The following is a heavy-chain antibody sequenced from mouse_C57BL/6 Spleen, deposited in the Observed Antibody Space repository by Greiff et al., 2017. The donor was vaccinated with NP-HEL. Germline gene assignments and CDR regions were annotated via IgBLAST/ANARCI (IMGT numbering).Heavy chain of an antibody. CDR2: INPNNGGT. Sequence: EVQLQQSGPELVKPGASVKISCKASGYTFTDYYMNWVKQSHGKSLEWIGDINPNNGGTSYIQKFKGKATLTVDKSSSTAYMELRSVRSEESAVYYCARGRGNGRYDAMGYRGQEDSVTASS. V-gene: IGHV1-26*01. CDR3: ARGRGNGRYDAMGY. CDR1: GYTFTDYY. J-gene: IGHJ4*01. D-gene: IGHD2-1*01.